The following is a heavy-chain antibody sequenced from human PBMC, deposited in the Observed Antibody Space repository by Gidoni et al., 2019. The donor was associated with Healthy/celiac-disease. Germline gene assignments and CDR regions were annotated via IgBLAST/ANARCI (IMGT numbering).Heavy chain of an antibody. J-gene: IGHJ4*02. CDR1: GFTFSSYG. D-gene: IGHD4-17*01. CDR2: ISYDGSNK. Sequence: QVQLVESGGVVVQPGRSLRLSCAASGFTFSSYGMHWVRQAPGKGLEWVAVISYDGSNKYYADSVKGRFTISRDNSKNTLYLQMNSLRAEDTAVYYCAKSGVGTTVTTTLIDYWGQGTLVTVSS. V-gene: IGHV3-30*18. CDR3: AKSGVGTTVTTTLIDY.